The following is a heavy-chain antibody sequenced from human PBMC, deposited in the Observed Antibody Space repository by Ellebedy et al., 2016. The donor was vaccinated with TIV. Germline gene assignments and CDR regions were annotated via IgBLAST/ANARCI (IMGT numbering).Heavy chain of an antibody. CDR2: MRQDGGDK. V-gene: IGHV3-7*01. J-gene: IGHJ3*02. D-gene: IGHD4-17*01. CDR1: GFSFRSYW. CDR3: ATDGSYGDYRSPTHAFVM. Sequence: GESLKISCAASGFSFRSYWMSWVRQAPGKGLEWVANMRQDGGDKYYVDSVKGRFTISRDNAKNSLYLQMNSLRGEDTAVYYCATDGSYGDYRSPTHAFVMWGQGTLVTVSS.